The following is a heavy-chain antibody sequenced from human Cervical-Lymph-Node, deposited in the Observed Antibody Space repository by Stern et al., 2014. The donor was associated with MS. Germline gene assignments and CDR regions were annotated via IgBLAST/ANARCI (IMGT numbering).Heavy chain of an antibody. J-gene: IGHJ5*02. V-gene: IGHV2-70*20. D-gene: IGHD5-24*01. CDR1: GFSLTTGGVC. CDR3: ARILRWRRDGYNLWFDP. CDR2: IDWDDGR. Sequence: QITLKESGPALVKPTQTLTLTCTFSGFSLTTGGVCVSWVRQPPGKALEWLALIDWDDGRYYNTSLKTRLTISKATSKNQVVLTMTNMDPVDTATYYCARILRWRRDGYNLWFDPWGQGTLVTVSS.